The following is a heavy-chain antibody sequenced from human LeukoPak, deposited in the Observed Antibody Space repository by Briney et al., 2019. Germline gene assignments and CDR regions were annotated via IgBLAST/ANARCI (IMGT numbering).Heavy chain of an antibody. D-gene: IGHD7-27*01. CDR1: GFTFSTYS. J-gene: IGHJ4*02. V-gene: IGHV3-48*04. Sequence: PGGSLRLSCVASGFTFSTYSMKWVRQAPGKGLEWVSYISGSSSTIYYADSVRGRLTISRDNAKNSLYLQINSLRAEDTAVYSCARDNWGPDYWGQGILVTVSS. CDR3: ARDNWGPDY. CDR2: ISGSSSTI.